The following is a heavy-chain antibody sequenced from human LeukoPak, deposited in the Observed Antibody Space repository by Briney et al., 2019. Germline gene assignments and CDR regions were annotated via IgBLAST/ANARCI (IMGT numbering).Heavy chain of an antibody. D-gene: IGHD3-22*01. CDR2: IIPILGIA. V-gene: IGHV1-69*04. J-gene: IGHJ4*02. Sequence: ASVKVSCKASGGTFSRYTISWVRQAPGQGLEWMGRIIPILGIANYAQKFQGRVTITADKSTSTAYMELSSLRSEDTAVYYCARDYYDSSGYLNWGQGTLVTVSS. CDR1: GGTFSRYT. CDR3: ARDYYDSSGYLN.